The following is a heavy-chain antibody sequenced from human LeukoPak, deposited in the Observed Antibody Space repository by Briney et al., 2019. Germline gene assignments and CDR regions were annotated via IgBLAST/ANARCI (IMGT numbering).Heavy chain of an antibody. Sequence: GASVKVSCKASGYTFSSYGIGWVRQAPGQGLEWMGWISGYNGNTNYVQRFQGRVTTTTDTSTTTAYMELRNLRSDDTAVYYCARDIATVVHQDWGQGTLVTVSS. J-gene: IGHJ4*02. CDR2: ISGYNGNT. CDR3: ARDIATVVHQD. CDR1: GYTFSSYG. D-gene: IGHD2-15*01. V-gene: IGHV1-18*01.